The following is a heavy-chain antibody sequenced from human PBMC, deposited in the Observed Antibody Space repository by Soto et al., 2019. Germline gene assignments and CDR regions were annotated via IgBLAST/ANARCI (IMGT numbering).Heavy chain of an antibody. J-gene: IGHJ4*02. CDR3: AKGDQERQWVFLHN. V-gene: IGHV1-46*01. CDR1: GYAFSTYY. CDR2: IDPNGGIT. Sequence: ASVKVSCKPSGYAFSTYYIHSVRQAPGQGLEWLGIIDPNGGITNYAQNFQGRFALTRDTSTSTVYMELSSLTSEDTAVYYCAKGDQERQWVFLHNWGQGTLVTYPQ. D-gene: IGHD2-21*01.